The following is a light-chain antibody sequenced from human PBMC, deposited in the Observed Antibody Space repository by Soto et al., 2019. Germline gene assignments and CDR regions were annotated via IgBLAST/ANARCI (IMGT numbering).Light chain of an antibody. CDR3: QQYNSYPWT. CDR2: AAS. CDR1: QGISSF. Sequence: DIQLTQFPPFLSASVGDRVTITCRASQGISSFLAWYQQRSGRAPKLLIYAASTLHSGVPSRFSGSGSGTEFTLTISSLHPEDFATYHCQQYNSYPWTFGQGTTGDIK. J-gene: IGKJ1*01. V-gene: IGKV1-9*01.